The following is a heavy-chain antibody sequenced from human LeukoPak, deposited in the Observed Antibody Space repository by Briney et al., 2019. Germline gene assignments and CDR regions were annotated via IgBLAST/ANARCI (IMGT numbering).Heavy chain of an antibody. CDR2: IYYSGST. D-gene: IGHD1-26*01. Sequence: PSETLSLTCTVSGGSISSSSYYWGWIRQPPGKGLEWIGSIYYSGSTYYNPSLKSRVTISVDTSKNQFSLKLSSVTAADTAVYYCARQSEWEQDFDYWGQGTLVTVSS. CDR3: ARQSEWEQDFDY. J-gene: IGHJ4*02. CDR1: GGSISSSSYY. V-gene: IGHV4-39*01.